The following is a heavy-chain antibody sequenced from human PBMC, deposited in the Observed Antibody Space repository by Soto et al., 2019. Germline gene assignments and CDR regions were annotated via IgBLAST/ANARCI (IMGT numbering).Heavy chain of an antibody. CDR1: GGTFSSYT. J-gene: IGHJ5*02. V-gene: IGHV1-69*02. Sequence: SVKVSCKASGGTFSSYTISWVRQAPGQGLEWMGRIIPGHGIANYAQKLQGRVTITADKSTSIAYMELSSLRSEDAAVYYCARVPRYSADVVEVPAVMYDKWFDPWGQGTLLTVSS. CDR2: IIPGHGIA. CDR3: ARVPRYSADVVEVPAVMYDKWFDP. D-gene: IGHD2-2*01.